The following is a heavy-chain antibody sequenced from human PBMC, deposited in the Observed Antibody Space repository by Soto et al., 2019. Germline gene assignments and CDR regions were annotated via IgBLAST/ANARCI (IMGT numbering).Heavy chain of an antibody. Sequence: VHLVESGGTLAQPGRSLRLSCAASGFTFDDYAMHWVRQAPGKGLEWVAVISYDGSNKYYADSVKGRFTISRDNSKNTLYLQMNSLRAEDTAVYYCAREGQQWLVLMSLGYWGQGTLVTVSS. V-gene: IGHV3-30-3*01. J-gene: IGHJ4*02. CDR3: AREGQQWLVLMSLGY. D-gene: IGHD6-19*01. CDR2: ISYDGSNK. CDR1: GFTFDDYA.